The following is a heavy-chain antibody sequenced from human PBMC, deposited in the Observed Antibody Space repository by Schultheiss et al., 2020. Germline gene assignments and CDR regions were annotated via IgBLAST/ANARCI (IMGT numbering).Heavy chain of an antibody. CDR3: ARGGGDYGDYVYYYGMDV. Sequence: CGTLRLTCAASGFTFSNAWMSWVRQAPGKGLEWVGRIKSKTDGGTTDYATPVKGRFTISRDDSKSIAYLQMNSLKTEDTAVYYCARGGGDYGDYVYYYGMDVWGQGTTVTVSS. CDR2: IKSKTDGGTT. V-gene: IGHV3-15*01. D-gene: IGHD4-17*01. CDR1: GFTFSNAW. J-gene: IGHJ6*02.